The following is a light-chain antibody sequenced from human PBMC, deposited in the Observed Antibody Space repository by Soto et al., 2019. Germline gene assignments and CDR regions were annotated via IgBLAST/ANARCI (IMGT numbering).Light chain of an antibody. CDR1: QSLLHSNGYNY. CDR2: LGS. J-gene: IGKJ1*01. Sequence: DNVMTQSPLSLPVTPGEPASISCRSSQSLLHSNGYNYLDWYLQKPGQSPQLLIYLGSNRASGGPDRFSGSGSGTDFTLKISRVEAEDVGVYYCMQALQTPRTFGQGTKVEIK. CDR3: MQALQTPRT. V-gene: IGKV2-28*01.